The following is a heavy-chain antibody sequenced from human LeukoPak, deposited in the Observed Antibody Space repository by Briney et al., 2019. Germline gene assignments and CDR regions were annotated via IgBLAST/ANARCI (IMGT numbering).Heavy chain of an antibody. CDR1: GFTFSSYS. Sequence: RGSLRLSCAASGFTFSSYSMTWVRQAPGKGLEGVSSFTSSSRSIYYADSVKGRFTISRDNAKKSLYLQMNSLRAEDTAIYYCARENSGIAATDINDYWGQGTLVTVSS. J-gene: IGHJ4*02. V-gene: IGHV3-21*01. CDR3: ARENSGIAATDINDY. D-gene: IGHD6-13*01. CDR2: FTSSSRSI.